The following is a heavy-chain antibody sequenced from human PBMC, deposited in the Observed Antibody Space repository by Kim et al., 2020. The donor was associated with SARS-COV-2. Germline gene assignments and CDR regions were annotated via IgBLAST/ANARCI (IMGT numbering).Heavy chain of an antibody. J-gene: IGHJ3*02. CDR3: AKSQRTLRYFDWLRSSEGWSNNAFDI. Sequence: GGSLRLSCAASGFTFDDYAMHWVRQAPGKGLEWVSGISWNSGSIGYADSVKGRFTISRDNAKNSLYLQMNSLRAEDTALYYCAKSQRTLRYFDWLRSSEGWSNNAFDIWGQGTMVTVSS. V-gene: IGHV3-9*01. D-gene: IGHD3-9*01. CDR2: ISWNSGSI. CDR1: GFTFDDYA.